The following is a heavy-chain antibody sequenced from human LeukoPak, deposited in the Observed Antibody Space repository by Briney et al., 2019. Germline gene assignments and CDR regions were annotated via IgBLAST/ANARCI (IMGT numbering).Heavy chain of an antibody. CDR3: AYSDSGSYPH. V-gene: IGHV3-30*03. CDR1: GFTFSSYG. D-gene: IGHD3-10*01. Sequence: GGSLRLSCAASGFTFSSYGMHWVRQAPGKGLEWVAVISYDGSNKYYADSVKGRFTISRDNAKNTLYLQMNSLRDEDTAVYYCAYSDSGSYPHWGQGTLVTVSS. J-gene: IGHJ4*02. CDR2: ISYDGSNK.